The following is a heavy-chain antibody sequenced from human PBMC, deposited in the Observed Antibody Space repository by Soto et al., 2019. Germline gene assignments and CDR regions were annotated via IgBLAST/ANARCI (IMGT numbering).Heavy chain of an antibody. V-gene: IGHV3-23*01. D-gene: IGHD2-2*01. CDR2: ISGSGGST. CDR3: AKDKAPGIVVVPAARGLDY. CDR1: GFTFSSYA. J-gene: IGHJ4*02. Sequence: GGSLRLSCAASGFTFSSYAMSWVRQAPGKGLEWVSVISGSGGSTYYADSVKGRFTISRDNSKNTLYLQMNSLRAEDTAVYYCAKDKAPGIVVVPAARGLDYWGQGTLVTVSS.